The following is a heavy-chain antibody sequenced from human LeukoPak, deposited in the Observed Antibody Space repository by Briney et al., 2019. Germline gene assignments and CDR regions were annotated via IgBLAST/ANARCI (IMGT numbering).Heavy chain of an antibody. CDR3: ARWIQLWSTFGY. V-gene: IGHV4-4*08. J-gene: IGHJ4*02. CDR2: IYTIGST. CDR1: GDSISSYY. D-gene: IGHD5-18*01. Sequence: SETLSLTCTVSGDSISSYYWSWIRQSPGKGLEWIGYIYTIGSTNYNPSLKSRVTISVDTSQNQFSLKLTSVTAADTAVYYCARWIQLWSTFGYWGQGTLVTVSA.